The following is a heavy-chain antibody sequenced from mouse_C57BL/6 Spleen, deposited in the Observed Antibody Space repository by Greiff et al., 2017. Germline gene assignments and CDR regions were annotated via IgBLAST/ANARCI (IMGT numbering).Heavy chain of an antibody. D-gene: IGHD1-1*01. CDR2: IRNKANGYTT. Sequence: EVKLVESGGGLVQPGGSLSLSCAASGFTFTDYYMSWVRQPPGKALEWLGFIRNKANGYTTEYSATVKGRFTISRANSQSILYLQMNALRAEDSATYYCARSGYGSSYGFDYWGQGTTLTVSS. V-gene: IGHV7-3*01. J-gene: IGHJ2*01. CDR1: GFTFTDYY. CDR3: ARSGYGSSYGFDY.